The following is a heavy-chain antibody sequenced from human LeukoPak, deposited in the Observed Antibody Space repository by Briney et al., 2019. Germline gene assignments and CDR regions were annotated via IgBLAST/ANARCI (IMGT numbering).Heavy chain of an antibody. Sequence: GGSLGLSCAASGFTFSSYAMSWVRQAPGKGLEWVSAISGSGGSTYYADSVKGRFTISRDNSKNTLYLQMNSLRAEDTAVYYCAKDPSVVPAANWFDPWGQGTLVTVSS. D-gene: IGHD2-2*01. CDR2: ISGSGGST. V-gene: IGHV3-23*01. CDR1: GFTFSSYA. J-gene: IGHJ5*02. CDR3: AKDPSVVPAANWFDP.